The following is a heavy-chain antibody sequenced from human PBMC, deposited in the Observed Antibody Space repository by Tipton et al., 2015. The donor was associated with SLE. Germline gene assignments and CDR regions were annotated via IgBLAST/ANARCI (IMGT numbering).Heavy chain of an antibody. Sequence: GLVKPSETLSLTCTVSGDSITSGDYYWTWIRQPAGQGLEWIGRIYSYGDTHYSPSLKSRVTMSVDTSNNYFSLNLSYVTAADTAMYYCARGRPATGGDVFDIWGQGTLVTVSS. CDR1: GDSITSGDYY. J-gene: IGHJ3*02. CDR2: IYSYGDT. V-gene: IGHV4-61*02. CDR3: ARGRPATGGDVFDI. D-gene: IGHD7-27*01.